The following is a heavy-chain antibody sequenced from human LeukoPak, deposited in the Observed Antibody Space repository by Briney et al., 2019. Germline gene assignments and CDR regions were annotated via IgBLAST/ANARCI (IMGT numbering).Heavy chain of an antibody. CDR3: ARGGSYYNEAFDI. CDR2: ISSSSSTI. CDR1: EFTFSSYS. J-gene: IGHJ3*02. V-gene: IGHV3-48*01. Sequence: GGSLRLSCADSEFTFSSYSMNWVRQAPGKGLEWVSYISSSSSTIYYADSVKGRFSISRDNAKNSLYLQMNSLRAEDTAVYYCARGGSYYNEAFDIWGQGTMVTVSS. D-gene: IGHD1-26*01.